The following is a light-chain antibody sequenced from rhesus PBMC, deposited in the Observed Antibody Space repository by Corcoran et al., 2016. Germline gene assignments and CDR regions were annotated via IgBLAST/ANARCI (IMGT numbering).Light chain of an antibody. Sequence: DIQMSQSPSSLSASVGDKVTITCRASQGISNALAWYQQKPGKAPKLLIYAESRLERGVPSRFSGSRAGTDFTLTISSLHPEDFATYYCQQGYSTPRTFGQGTKVEIK. CDR3: QQGYSTPRT. CDR2: AES. J-gene: IGKJ1*01. CDR1: QGISNA. V-gene: IGKV1-33*02.